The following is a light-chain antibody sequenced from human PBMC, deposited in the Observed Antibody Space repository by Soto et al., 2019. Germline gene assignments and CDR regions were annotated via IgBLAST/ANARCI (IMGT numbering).Light chain of an antibody. CDR1: QSVGVH. J-gene: IGKJ1*01. Sequence: DIQMTQSPSSLSASVGDRVTITCRASQSVGVHLNWYQQKPGKAPKFLIYAVSALQSGVTSRFSGSGSGTDFTLTISSLQPEDSATYYCQQSFDTPNTFGQGTRVEIK. CDR3: QQSFDTPNT. CDR2: AVS. V-gene: IGKV1-39*01.